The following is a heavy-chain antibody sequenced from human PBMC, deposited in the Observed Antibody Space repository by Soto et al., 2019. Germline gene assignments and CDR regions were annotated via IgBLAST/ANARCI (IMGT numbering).Heavy chain of an antibody. CDR3: ARDRGRPYDSSGYYFYFDY. CDR1: GFTFISYS. Sequence: PGGSLRLSCAASGFTFISYSMNWVRQAPGKGLEWVSYISSSNSTIYYADSVKGRFTISRDNAKNSLYLQMNSLRDEDTAVYYCARDRGRPYDSSGYYFYFDYWGQGTQVTVSS. CDR2: ISSSNSTI. D-gene: IGHD3-22*01. J-gene: IGHJ4*02. V-gene: IGHV3-48*02.